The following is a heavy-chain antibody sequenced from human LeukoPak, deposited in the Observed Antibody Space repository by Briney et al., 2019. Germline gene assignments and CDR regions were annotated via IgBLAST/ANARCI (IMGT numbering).Heavy chain of an antibody. J-gene: IGHJ3*02. CDR2: IGSSGSTV. CDR3: ARDTLEYSNSPDALDI. D-gene: IGHD4-23*01. Sequence: GGSLRLSCAASGFSFTTSGMNWVRQAPGKGLEWVSYIGSSGSTVYYADSVKGRLTISRDNAKNSLYMQMESLRDEDTAIYYCARDTLEYSNSPDALDIWGQGTMVTVSS. CDR1: GFSFTTSG. V-gene: IGHV3-48*02.